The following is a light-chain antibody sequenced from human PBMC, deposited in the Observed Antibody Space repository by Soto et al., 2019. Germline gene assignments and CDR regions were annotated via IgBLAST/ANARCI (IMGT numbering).Light chain of an antibody. V-gene: IGLV2-14*01. CDR1: SSDIGGYNA. J-gene: IGLJ1*01. Sequence: QSALTQPASVSGSPGQTITISCTGTSSDIGGYNAVSWYQHHPGKAPKLIIYEVTHRPSGVSDRFSASKSGNTAPLTISVLQAEDEADYYCNLFRVSHLYVFGTGTKVTVL. CDR2: EVT. CDR3: NLFRVSHLYV.